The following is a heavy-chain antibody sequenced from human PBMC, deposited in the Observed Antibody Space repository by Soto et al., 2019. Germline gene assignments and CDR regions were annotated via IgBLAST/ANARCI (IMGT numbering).Heavy chain of an antibody. CDR1: GGSISSXY. CDR2: IYYSGST. V-gene: IGHV4-59*01. CDR3: XXXXXXSFDY. J-gene: IGHJ4*02. Sequence: QVQLQESGPGLVKPSETLSLTCTVSGGSISSXYWSWIRQPPGKGLEWIGYIYYSGSTNYNPSLXXXXXXXXXXXXXXXXXXXXXXXXXXXXXXXXXXXXXXSFDYWGQGTLVTVSS.